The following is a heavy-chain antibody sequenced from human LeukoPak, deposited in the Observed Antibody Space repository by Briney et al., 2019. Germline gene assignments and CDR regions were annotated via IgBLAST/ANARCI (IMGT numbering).Heavy chain of an antibody. CDR1: GFTFSSYS. D-gene: IGHD3-10*01. J-gene: IGHJ6*03. V-gene: IGHV3-23*01. CDR2: ISSSGGST. CDR3: ARDGVFHYYGTGVYMDD. Sequence: GGSLRLSCAASGFTFSSYSMSWIRQAPGKGLEWVSAISSSGGSTYYADSVKGRFTISRDNSKNTLYLQMNSLRAEDTAVYYCARDGVFHYYGTGVYMDDWGKGTTVTVSS.